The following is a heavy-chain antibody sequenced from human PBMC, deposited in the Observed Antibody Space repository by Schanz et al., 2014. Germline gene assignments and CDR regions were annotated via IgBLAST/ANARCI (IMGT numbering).Heavy chain of an antibody. D-gene: IGHD3-10*01. CDR3: VSSGSYSSYAF. CDR1: GFSFSSYA. CDR2: MNESHSTI. J-gene: IGHJ4*02. Sequence: VQLVDSGGGLVEPGGSLRLSCAASGFSFSSYAMGWVRQARGKGLEWVSAMNESHSTIYYADSVRGRFTISRDNAENTLFLQMNSLRAEDTAVYHCVSSGSYSSYAFWGQGTLVTVSS. V-gene: IGHV3-23*04.